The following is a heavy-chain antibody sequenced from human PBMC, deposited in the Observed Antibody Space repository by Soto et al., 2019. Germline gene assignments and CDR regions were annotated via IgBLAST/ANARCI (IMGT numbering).Heavy chain of an antibody. CDR2: IIPILGLQ. V-gene: IGHV1-69*02. D-gene: IGHD3-10*01. Sequence: QVQLVQSGAEVKKPGSSVKVSCKASGGTLSSYPISWVRQAPGQGLEWMGRIIPILGLQNYAEKFQGRLTITADKTTTTAYMEFRSLRSKGTAVYYWARPCADSDSYFWFVPWGQGTLVTVSS. CDR1: GGTLSSYP. J-gene: IGHJ5*02. CDR3: ARPCADSDSYFWFVP.